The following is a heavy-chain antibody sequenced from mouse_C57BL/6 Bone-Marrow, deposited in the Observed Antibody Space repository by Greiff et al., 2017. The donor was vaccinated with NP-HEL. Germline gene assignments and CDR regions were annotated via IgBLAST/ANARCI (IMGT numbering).Heavy chain of an antibody. CDR1: GFTFSSYG. V-gene: IGHV5-6*01. CDR3: AKLLWYFDV. CDR2: ISSGGSYT. Sequence: EVKLMESGGDLVKPGGSLKLSCAASGFTFSSYGMSWVRQTPDKRLEWVATISSGGSYTYYPDSVKGRFTISRDNAKNTLYLQMSSLKSEDTAMYYCAKLLWYFDVWGTGTTVTVSS. J-gene: IGHJ1*03. D-gene: IGHD1-1*01.